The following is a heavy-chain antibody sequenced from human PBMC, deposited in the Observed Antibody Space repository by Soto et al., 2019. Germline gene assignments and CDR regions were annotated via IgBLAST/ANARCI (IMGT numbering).Heavy chain of an antibody. V-gene: IGHV3-30*18. CDR3: AKDWARIVVVPAADNWFDP. Sequence: QVQLVESGGGVVQPGRSLRLSCAASGFTFSSYGMHWVRQAPGKGLEWVAVISYDGSNKYYADSVKGGFTISRDNSKNTLYLQMNSLRAEDTAVYYCAKDWARIVVVPAADNWFDPWGQGTLVTVSS. CDR1: GFTFSSYG. CDR2: ISYDGSNK. D-gene: IGHD2-2*01. J-gene: IGHJ5*02.